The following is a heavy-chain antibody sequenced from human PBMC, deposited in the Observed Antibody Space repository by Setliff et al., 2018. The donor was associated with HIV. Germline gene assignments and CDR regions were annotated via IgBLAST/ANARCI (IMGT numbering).Heavy chain of an antibody. CDR1: GGSISRSHLY. V-gene: IGHV4-39*07. Sequence: SETLSLTCTVSGGSISRSHLYWGWIRQPPGKGLEWIGSIFYTGSTYYYNPSLKRRVAISVETYKNQFSLSLQSVTAADTAIYYCARGTAPRRGTNYGGNYPLDYWGQGTLVTVSS. CDR2: IFYTGSTY. CDR3: ARGTAPRRGTNYGGNYPLDY. D-gene: IGHD4-17*01. J-gene: IGHJ4*02.